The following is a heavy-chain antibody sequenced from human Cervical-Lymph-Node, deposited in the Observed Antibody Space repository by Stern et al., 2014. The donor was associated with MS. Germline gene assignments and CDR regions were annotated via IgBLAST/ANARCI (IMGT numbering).Heavy chain of an antibody. CDR1: RFTFDNYG. CDR3: AKHRGEDWNYAFWFDP. V-gene: IGHV3-30*18. CDR2: ILYDGSNK. D-gene: IGHD1-7*01. Sequence: VQLVESGGGVVQPGTSLRLSCAASRFTFDNYGMHWVRQAPGTGLEWVALILYDGSNKHYADSVKGRFTSSRDNANNTLFLQMNSLRAEDTAVYYCAKHRGEDWNYAFWFDPWDQGTLVTVSS. J-gene: IGHJ5*02.